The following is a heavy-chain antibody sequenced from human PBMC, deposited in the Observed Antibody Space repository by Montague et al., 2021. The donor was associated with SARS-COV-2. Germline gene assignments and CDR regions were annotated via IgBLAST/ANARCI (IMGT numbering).Heavy chain of an antibody. CDR2: IYSGGTT. CDR3: AGGAGGYDRVFDF. D-gene: IGHD5-12*01. Sequence: SLRLSCAASGFTVSDNYMSWVRQAPGKGLEWVSVIYSGGTTYYADSVKGRFTISRDNSKNTLYLQMNSLGPEDTAVYYCAGGAGGYDRVFDFWGQGTLVTVSS. V-gene: IGHV3-66*02. CDR1: GFTVSDNY. J-gene: IGHJ4*02.